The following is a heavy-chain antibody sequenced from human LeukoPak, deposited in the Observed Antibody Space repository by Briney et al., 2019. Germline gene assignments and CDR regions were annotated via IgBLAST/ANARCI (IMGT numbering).Heavy chain of an antibody. V-gene: IGHV3-74*01. CDR3: AKEPRGYVRYFDY. CDR1: GFTFSSYW. CDR2: INSDGSST. Sequence: GGSLRLSCAASGFTFSSYWMHWVRQAPGKGLVWVSRINSDGSSTSYADSVKGRFTISRDNAKNTLYLQMNSLRAEDTAVYYCAKEPRGYVRYFDYWGQGSLVTVSS. D-gene: IGHD5-12*01. J-gene: IGHJ4*02.